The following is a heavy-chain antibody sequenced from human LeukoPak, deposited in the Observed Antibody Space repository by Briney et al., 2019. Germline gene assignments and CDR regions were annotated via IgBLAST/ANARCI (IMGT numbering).Heavy chain of an antibody. J-gene: IGHJ4*02. CDR3: ARGYCSSTSCPFDY. V-gene: IGHV3-53*01. D-gene: IGHD2-2*01. Sequence: GGSLRLSCAASGFTVSSNYMSWVRQAPGKGLEWVSVIYSGGSTYYTDSVKGRFTMSRDNSKNTVYLQRNSLRAEDTAVYYCARGYCSSTSCPFDYWGQGTLVTVSS. CDR2: IYSGGST. CDR1: GFTVSSNY.